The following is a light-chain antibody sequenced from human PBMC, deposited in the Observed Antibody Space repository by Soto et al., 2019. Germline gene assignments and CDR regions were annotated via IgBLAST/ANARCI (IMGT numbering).Light chain of an antibody. J-gene: IGKJ3*01. CDR1: QSISSY. CDR3: QEHYSSPFA. CDR2: AAS. V-gene: IGKV1-39*01. Sequence: DIQMTQSPSSLSASVGDRVTITCRASQSISSYLNWYQQKPGKAPKLLIYAASSLQSGVPSRFSGSGSRTDFTLTISSLLPEDLSTYYCQEHYSSPFAVGPGTKVDIK.